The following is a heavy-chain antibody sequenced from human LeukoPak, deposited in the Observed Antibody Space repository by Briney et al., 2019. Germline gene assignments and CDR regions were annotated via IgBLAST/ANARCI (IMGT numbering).Heavy chain of an antibody. CDR3: ARPPDSGDYGAAFDF. D-gene: IGHD4-17*01. J-gene: IGHJ4*02. CDR2: IYHSGTT. Sequence: SETLSLTCAVSGYSINSGYFWGWIRQSPGKGLERIASIYHSGTTYYNPSLKSRITMSVDTSKNQFSLKLSSVTAADTAVYYCARPPDSGDYGAAFDFRGQGTLVTVSS. V-gene: IGHV4-38-2*01. CDR1: GYSINSGYF.